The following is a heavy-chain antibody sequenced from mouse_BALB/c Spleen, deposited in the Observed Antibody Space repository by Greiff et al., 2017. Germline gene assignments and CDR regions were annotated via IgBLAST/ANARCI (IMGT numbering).Heavy chain of an antibody. J-gene: IGHJ3*01. V-gene: IGHV14-3*02. CDR1: GFNIKDTY. CDR3: ARLAHWEAY. D-gene: IGHD1-3*01. Sequence: VQLKESGAELVKPGASVKLSCTASGFNIKDTYMHWVNQRPEQGLEWIGRIDPANGNTKYDPKFQGKATITADTSSNTAYLQLSSLTSEDTAVYYCARLAHWEAYWGQGTLVTVSA. CDR2: IDPANGNT.